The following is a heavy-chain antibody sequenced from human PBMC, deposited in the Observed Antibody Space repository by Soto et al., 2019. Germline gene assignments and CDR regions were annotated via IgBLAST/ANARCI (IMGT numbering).Heavy chain of an antibody. CDR3: ARDRAPRGWSYLDL. V-gene: IGHV1-69*13. D-gene: IGHD2-15*01. Sequence: SVKVSCKAFGGSFSDYAISWVRQAPGQGLEWMGGIIPIFGTPNYAQKFQDRVTFTAHESTNTAYMELSRLTSEDTAVYYCARDRAPRGWSYLDLWGQGTQGTVSS. CDR2: IIPIFGTP. CDR1: GGSFSDYA. J-gene: IGHJ4*02.